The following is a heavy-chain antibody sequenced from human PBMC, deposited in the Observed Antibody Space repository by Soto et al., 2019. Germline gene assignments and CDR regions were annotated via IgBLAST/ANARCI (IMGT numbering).Heavy chain of an antibody. CDR3: ARGPLRITMIVVVIGHDFDI. V-gene: IGHV1-3*01. Sequence: ASGTVSSNAAGYTFTSYAIHWVRQPPGQRLERMGWINAGNGNTKYSHKLQGRVTITRDTSASTAYMVRSSLRSDDTAVYYCARGPLRITMIVVVIGHDFDIWGQGTMVTVSS. J-gene: IGHJ3*02. CDR1: GYTFTSYA. CDR2: INAGNGNT. D-gene: IGHD3-22*01.